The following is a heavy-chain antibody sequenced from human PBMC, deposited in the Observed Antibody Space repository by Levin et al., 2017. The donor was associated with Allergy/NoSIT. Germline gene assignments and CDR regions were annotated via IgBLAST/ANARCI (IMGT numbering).Heavy chain of an antibody. D-gene: IGHD5-12*01. CDR2: INGDGSST. CDR1: GFIFSRYW. Sequence: GESLKISCAASGFIFSRYWMHWVRQAPGKGLVWVSRINGDGSSTSYADSVKGRFTISRDNAKNTMYVQMSSLRAEDTALDYCVRGWGGYTFDSWGQGILVTVSS. V-gene: IGHV3-74*01. CDR3: VRGWGGYTFDS. J-gene: IGHJ4*02.